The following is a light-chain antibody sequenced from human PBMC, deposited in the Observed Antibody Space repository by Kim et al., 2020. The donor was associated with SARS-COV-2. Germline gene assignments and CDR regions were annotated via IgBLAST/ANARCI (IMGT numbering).Light chain of an antibody. CDR3: QAWDRTSSWV. CDR1: NLENKY. J-gene: IGLJ3*02. Sequence: VSPGQTASITCSGNNLENKYASWYQQKPGQSPVLVIYQDDKRPSGIPERFSGSNTGDTATLTISGAQSMDEADYYCQAWDRTSSWVFGGGTRLTVL. V-gene: IGLV3-1*01. CDR2: QDD.